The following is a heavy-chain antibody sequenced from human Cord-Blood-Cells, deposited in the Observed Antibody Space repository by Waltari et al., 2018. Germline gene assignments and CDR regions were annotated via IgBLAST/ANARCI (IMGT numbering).Heavy chain of an antibody. CDR3: VGTPAAEDY. CDR2: IKEDGSEK. D-gene: IGHD6-13*01. V-gene: IGHV3-7*01. Sequence: VQLGESGGGLVQPGGHLRLSCYALGFTVGSIWFSWVCQAPGKGLEWVANIKEDGSEKYYVDSVKGRFTISRDNAKNSLYLQMNSLRAEDTAVYYCVGTPAAEDYWGQGTLVTVSS. CDR1: GFTVGSIW. J-gene: IGHJ4*02.